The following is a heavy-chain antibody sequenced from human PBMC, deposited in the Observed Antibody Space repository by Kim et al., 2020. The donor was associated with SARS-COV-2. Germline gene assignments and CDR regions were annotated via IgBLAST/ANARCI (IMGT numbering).Heavy chain of an antibody. CDR1: GYTFTSYA. D-gene: IGHD2-2*01. Sequence: ASVKVSCKASGYTFTSYAMNWVRQAPGQGLEWMGWINTNTGTPTYAQGFTGRFVFSLDTSINTAFLQISSLKAEDTAVYYCARGYCGTTGCYNFDYWGQGTLVTVSS. CDR2: INTNTGTP. J-gene: IGHJ4*02. CDR3: ARGYCGTTGCYNFDY. V-gene: IGHV7-4-1*02.